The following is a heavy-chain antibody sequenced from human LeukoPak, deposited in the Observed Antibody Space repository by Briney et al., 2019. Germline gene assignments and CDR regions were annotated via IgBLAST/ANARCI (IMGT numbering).Heavy chain of an antibody. CDR2: IYTSGST. CDR3: ARHENDFWSGYYYFDY. V-gene: IGHV4-4*09. CDR1: GGSISSYY. J-gene: IGHJ4*02. Sequence: PSETLSLTCTVSGGSISSYYWSWIRQPPGKGLEWIGYIYTSGSTNYIPSLKSRVTISVDTSKNQFSLKLSSVTAADTTVYYCARHENDFWSGYYYFDYWGQGTLVTVSS. D-gene: IGHD3-3*01.